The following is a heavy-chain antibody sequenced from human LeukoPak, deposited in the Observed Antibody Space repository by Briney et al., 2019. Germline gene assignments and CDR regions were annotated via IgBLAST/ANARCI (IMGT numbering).Heavy chain of an antibody. CDR1: GGTFSSYA. Sequence: RASVKVSCKASGGTFSSYAISWVRQAPGQGLEWMGGIIPIFGTANYAQKFQGRVTMTRDTSTSTVYMELSSLRSEDTAVYYCARVGYCSSTSCARVTWFDPWGQGTLVTVSS. CDR2: IIPIFGTA. CDR3: ARVGYCSSTSCARVTWFDP. V-gene: IGHV1-69*05. J-gene: IGHJ5*02. D-gene: IGHD2-2*03.